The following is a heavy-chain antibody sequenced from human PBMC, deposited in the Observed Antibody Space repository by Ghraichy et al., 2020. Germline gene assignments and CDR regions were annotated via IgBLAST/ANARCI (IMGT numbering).Heavy chain of an antibody. CDR3: ATDRPPMTTVTRRYFDY. CDR2: FDPEDGET. D-gene: IGHD4-17*01. V-gene: IGHV1-24*01. CDR1: GYTLTELS. Sequence: ASVKVSCKVSGYTLTELSMHWVRQAPGKGLEWMGGFDPEDGETIYAQKFQGRVTMTEDTSTDTAYMELSSLRSEDTAVYYCATDRPPMTTVTRRYFDYWGQGTLVTVSS. J-gene: IGHJ4*02.